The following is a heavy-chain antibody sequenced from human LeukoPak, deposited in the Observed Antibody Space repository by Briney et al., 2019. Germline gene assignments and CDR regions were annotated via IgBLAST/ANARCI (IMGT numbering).Heavy chain of an antibody. CDR3: AREVFFQFDN. V-gene: IGHV3-7*03. J-gene: IGHJ4*02. CDR2: IAANGNDK. Sequence: HPGGSLRLSCAASGFTFRKYWMAWVRQAPGRGLEWVAAIAANGNDKDYEDALQGRFTISRDNARNSLSLRIDSLRAEDTAQYYCAREVFFQFDNWGQGALATVSS. CDR1: GFTFRKYW.